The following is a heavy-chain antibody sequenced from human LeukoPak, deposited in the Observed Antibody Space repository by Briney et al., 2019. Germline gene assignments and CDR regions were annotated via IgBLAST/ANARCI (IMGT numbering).Heavy chain of an antibody. D-gene: IGHD2-8*02. Sequence: ASVKVSCKASGGTFSSYAISWVRQAPGQGREWMGGIIPIFGTANYAQKFQGRVTITADESTSTAYMELSSLRSEDTAVYYCARDLGYCTGGVCYMRLKGYYMDVWGKGTTVTVSS. CDR3: ARDLGYCTGGVCYMRLKGYYMDV. V-gene: IGHV1-69*13. CDR1: GGTFSSYA. CDR2: IIPIFGTA. J-gene: IGHJ6*03.